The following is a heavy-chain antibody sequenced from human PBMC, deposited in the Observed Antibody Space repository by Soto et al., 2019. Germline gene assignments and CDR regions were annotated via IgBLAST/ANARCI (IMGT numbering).Heavy chain of an antibody. V-gene: IGHV1-18*01. CDR3: ARESRNYDALDY. D-gene: IGHD3-22*01. CDR1: GYTFTSYV. J-gene: IGHJ4*02. CDR2: ISADNHNT. Sequence: ASVKVSCKTSGYTFTSYVISWVRQAPGHGLEWMGWISADNHNTNVAQNFQGRVTLTTDTSTTTVFMELRNLRSDDTAVYYCARESRNYDALDYWGQGTLVTVSS.